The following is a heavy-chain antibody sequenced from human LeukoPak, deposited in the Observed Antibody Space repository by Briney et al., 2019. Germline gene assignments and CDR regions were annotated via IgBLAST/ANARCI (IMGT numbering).Heavy chain of an antibody. V-gene: IGHV3-23*01. CDR3: ANSPRITAAPKRYSEY. CDR1: GFSFSDYA. J-gene: IGHJ4*02. D-gene: IGHD6-25*01. CDR2: ISFNGAST. Sequence: PGGSLRLSCAASGFSFSDYAMNWVRQAPGKGLEWVSGISFNGASTYYADSVKGQFTISRDNSKNTLYLQMNSLRAEDTAVYYCANSPRITAAPKRYSEYWGQGPLVTVSS.